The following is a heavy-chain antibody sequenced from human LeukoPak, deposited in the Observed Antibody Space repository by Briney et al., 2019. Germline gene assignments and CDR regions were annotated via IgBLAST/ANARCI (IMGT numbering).Heavy chain of an antibody. D-gene: IGHD1-26*01. CDR2: INPSGGST. Sequence: ASVKVSCKASGYTLTSYYMHWVRQAPGQGLEWMGIINPSGGSTSYAQKFQGRVTMTRDMSTSTVYMELSSLRSEDTAVYYCARDPGGLLGFDYWGQGTLVTVSS. J-gene: IGHJ4*02. CDR1: GYTLTSYY. V-gene: IGHV1-46*01. CDR3: ARDPGGLLGFDY.